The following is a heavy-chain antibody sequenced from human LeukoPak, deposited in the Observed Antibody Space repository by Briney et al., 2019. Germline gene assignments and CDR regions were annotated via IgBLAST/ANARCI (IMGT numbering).Heavy chain of an antibody. V-gene: IGHV4-59*01. CDR3: ARVSLCPAYSGTYCYYFDY. CDR2: IFYSGST. J-gene: IGHJ4*02. Sequence: SETLSLTCIVSDDSIRSNYWSWIRQPPGEGLEWIGYIFYSGSTNYNPSLKNRVTISVDTSKNQFSLRLSSVTAADTAVYYCARVSLCPAYSGTYCYYFDYWGQGTLVTVSS. CDR1: DDSIRSNY. D-gene: IGHD1-26*01.